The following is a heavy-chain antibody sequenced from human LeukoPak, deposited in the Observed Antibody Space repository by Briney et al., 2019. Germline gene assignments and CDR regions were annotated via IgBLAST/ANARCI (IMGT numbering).Heavy chain of an antibody. Sequence: GGSLRLSCAASGFTFSNAWMSWVRQAPGKGLEWVGRIKSKTDGGTTDYAAPMKGRYTISRDDSKDTLYLQMNSLETEDTALYYCTTVPSRSDIWGQGTMVTVSS. CDR2: IKSKTDGGTT. D-gene: IGHD6-6*01. CDR1: GFTFSNAW. J-gene: IGHJ3*02. CDR3: TTVPSRSDI. V-gene: IGHV3-15*01.